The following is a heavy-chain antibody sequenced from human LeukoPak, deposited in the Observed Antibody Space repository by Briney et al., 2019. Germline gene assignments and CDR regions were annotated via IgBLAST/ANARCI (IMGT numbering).Heavy chain of an antibody. V-gene: IGHV5-51*01. CDR2: IHPDDSDT. CDR1: GYSLTSYW. J-gene: IGHJ4*02. CDR3: ARQTSRDGFFDY. D-gene: IGHD5-24*01. Sequence: KHGESLKISCKNSGYSLTSYWIGWVRQMPGKGLEWMGIIHPDDSDTRYSPSFQGQVTISADKSISTAYLQWSSLKASDTAMYYCARQTSRDGFFDYWGQGTLVTVSS.